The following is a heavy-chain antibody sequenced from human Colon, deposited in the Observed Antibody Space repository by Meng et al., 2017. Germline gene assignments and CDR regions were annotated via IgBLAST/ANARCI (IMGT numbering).Heavy chain of an antibody. CDR3: ARADCTAGICYQFDN. Sequence: VRSQESGPGLVKPSPTLSLTCNVFGLSIGTTGDYWTWIRQRPGKGLEWIGKIFYTGTAHYNPSLKTRAAMSVDRSKNQFSLKLSSVTAADTAVYYCARADCTAGICYQFDNWGQGTLVTVSS. D-gene: IGHD2-8*02. V-gene: IGHV4-31*03. J-gene: IGHJ4*02. CDR1: GLSIGTTGDY. CDR2: IFYTGTA.